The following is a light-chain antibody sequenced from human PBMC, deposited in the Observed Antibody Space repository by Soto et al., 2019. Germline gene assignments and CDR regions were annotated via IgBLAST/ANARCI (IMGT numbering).Light chain of an antibody. Sequence: EIVLTRSPATLSLSPGERATLSCRASQSISSHLAWYQQKPGQAPRLLMYDVSNRATDIPARFSGSGSGTDFTLTISSLEPEDFAVYYCQQRPNWPLTFGGGTKVEIK. J-gene: IGKJ4*01. CDR1: QSISSH. CDR2: DVS. V-gene: IGKV3-11*01. CDR3: QQRPNWPLT.